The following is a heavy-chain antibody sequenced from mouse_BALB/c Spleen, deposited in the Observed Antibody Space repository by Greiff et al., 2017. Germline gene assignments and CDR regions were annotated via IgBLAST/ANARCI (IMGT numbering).Heavy chain of an antibody. J-gene: IGHJ4*01. CDR2: IRSKSNNYAT. CDR1: GFTFNTYA. V-gene: IGHV10-3*03. Sequence: EVKLVESGGGLVQPKGSLKLSCAASGFTFNTYAMHWVCQAPGKGLEWVARIRSKSNNYATYYADSVKDRFTISRDDSQSMLYLQMNNLKTEDTAMYYCVREGWGPYAMDYWGQGTSVTVSS. CDR3: VREGWGPYAMDY.